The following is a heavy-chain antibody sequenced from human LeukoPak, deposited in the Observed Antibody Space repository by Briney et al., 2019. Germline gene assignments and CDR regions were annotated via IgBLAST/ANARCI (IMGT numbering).Heavy chain of an antibody. Sequence: GGSLRLSCAASGFTFSSYWMHWVRQAPGKGLEWVSSISSSSSYIYYADSVKGRFTISRDNAKNSLYLQMNSLRAEDTAVYYCARDGEDIVVVPAANIVASWFDPWGQGTLVTVSS. CDR2: ISSSSSYI. CDR3: ARDGEDIVVVPAANIVASWFDP. V-gene: IGHV3-21*01. CDR1: GFTFSSYW. J-gene: IGHJ5*02. D-gene: IGHD2-2*01.